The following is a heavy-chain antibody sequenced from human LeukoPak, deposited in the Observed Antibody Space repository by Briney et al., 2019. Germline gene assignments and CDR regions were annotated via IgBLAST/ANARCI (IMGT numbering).Heavy chain of an antibody. D-gene: IGHD2-21*02. V-gene: IGHV3-7*01. CDR2: IKQDGSEK. CDR3: ARDQPIVVVTYYYYYMDV. Sequence: GGSLRLSCAASGFTFSSYWMSWVRQAPGKGLEWVANIKQDGSEKYYVDSVKGRFTISRDNAKNSLYLQMNSLRAEDTAVYYCARDQPIVVVTYYYYYMDVWGKGTTVTISS. CDR1: GFTFSSYW. J-gene: IGHJ6*03.